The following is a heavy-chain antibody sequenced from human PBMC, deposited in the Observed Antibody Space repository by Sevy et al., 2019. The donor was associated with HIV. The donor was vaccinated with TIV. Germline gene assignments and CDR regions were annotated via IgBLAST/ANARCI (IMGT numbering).Heavy chain of an antibody. D-gene: IGHD1-1*01. CDR3: ALERLSSAVAEYFHN. Sequence: QQLGSLRLSCAASGFTFNFFSMHWVRQAPGKGLEWVATISFDGSNEHYADSVKGRFTISRDNSKNSLFLQMNSLRADDSAVYYCALERLSSAVAEYFHNWGQGTLVTVSS. CDR1: GFTFNFFS. CDR2: ISFDGSNE. J-gene: IGHJ1*01. V-gene: IGHV3-30-3*01.